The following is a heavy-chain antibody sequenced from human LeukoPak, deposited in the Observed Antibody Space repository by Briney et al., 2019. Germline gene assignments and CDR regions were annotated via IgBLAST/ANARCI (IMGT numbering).Heavy chain of an antibody. CDR1: GFPVISNY. D-gene: IGHD6-13*01. CDR2: IYSGGST. V-gene: IGHV3-53*01. Sequence: PGGSLGLSCAASGFPVISNYMSWVRQAPGKGLEWVSVIYSGGSTYYADSVKGRFTISRDNSKNTLYLQMNSLRAGDTAVFYYATAARIVAAGDYYYGMDVWGKGTTVTVSS. CDR3: ATAARIVAAGDYYYGMDV. J-gene: IGHJ6*04.